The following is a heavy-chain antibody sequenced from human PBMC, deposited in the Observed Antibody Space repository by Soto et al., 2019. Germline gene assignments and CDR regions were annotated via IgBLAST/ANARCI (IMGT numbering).Heavy chain of an antibody. D-gene: IGHD6-19*01. Sequence: GGSLRLSCVASGFSLANYPMNWVRQTPGKGLEWISYSSPRGDTIYYADSVEGRFTISRDNARNSLTLHMSSLRDEDSALYYCAKGPHTNVGWPYYFESWGQGVPVTVSS. CDR3: AKGPHTNVGWPYYFES. CDR2: SSPRGDTI. J-gene: IGHJ4*02. CDR1: GFSLANYP. V-gene: IGHV3-48*02.